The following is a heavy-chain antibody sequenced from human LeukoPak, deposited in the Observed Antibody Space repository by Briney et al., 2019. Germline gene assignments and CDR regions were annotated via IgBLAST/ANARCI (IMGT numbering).Heavy chain of an antibody. D-gene: IGHD2/OR15-2a*01. J-gene: IGHJ4*02. CDR1: GDSFIGSY. CDR2: MCYSGST. Sequence: SETLSLTCTVSGDSFIGSYWSWIRQPPGKGLEWIGYMCYSGSTKYNPSLKSRVTISADTSKNQFSLKLNSLTTADTAVYYCARVGTSTYPLDYWGQGTLVTVSS. V-gene: IGHV4-59*01. CDR3: ARVGTSTYPLDY.